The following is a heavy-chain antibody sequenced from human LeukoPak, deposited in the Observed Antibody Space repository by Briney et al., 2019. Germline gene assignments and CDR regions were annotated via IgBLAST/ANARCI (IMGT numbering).Heavy chain of an antibody. D-gene: IGHD6-19*01. CDR1: GGSISSYY. J-gene: IGHJ5*02. CDR3: ARGPYSSGWYWFDP. V-gene: IGHV4-59*12. Sequence: PSETLSLTCTVSGGSISSYYWSWIRQPPGKGLEWIGYIYYSGSTNYNPSLKSRVTISVDKSKNQFSLKLSSVTAADTAVYYCARGPYSSGWYWFDPWGQGTLVTVSS. CDR2: IYYSGST.